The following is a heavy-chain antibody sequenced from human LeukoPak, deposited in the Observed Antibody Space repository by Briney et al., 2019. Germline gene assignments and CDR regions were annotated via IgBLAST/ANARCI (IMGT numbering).Heavy chain of an antibody. V-gene: IGHV1-18*01. CDR1: GYTFPING. D-gene: IGHD2-8*01. J-gene: IGHJ4*02. CDR3: ARDVMYAFDY. CDR2: ISADRGRT. Sequence: ASVKVSCKASGYTFPINGISWVRQAPGQGLEWMGWISADRGRTQYAQNFQGRVTMTRDTSTTTAYMELGSLRSDDTALYYCARDVMYAFDYWGQGTLVTVSS.